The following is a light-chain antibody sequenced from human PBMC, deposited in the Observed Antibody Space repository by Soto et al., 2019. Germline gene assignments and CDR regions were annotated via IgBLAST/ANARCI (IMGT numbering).Light chain of an antibody. V-gene: IGKV3-20*01. J-gene: IGKJ1*01. CDR1: QSINNKY. CDR3: QLYSGSPWT. Sequence: EIVLTQSPGTLSLSPGERATLSCRASQSINNKYLAWYQQEPGQTPRLLIHGVSIRATGIPDRFSGSGSGTDCTLTISRLEPEDFAVYYCQLYSGSPWTFGQGTKVEIK. CDR2: GVS.